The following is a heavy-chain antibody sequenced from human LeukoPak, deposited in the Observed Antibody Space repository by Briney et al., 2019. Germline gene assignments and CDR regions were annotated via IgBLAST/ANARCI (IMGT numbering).Heavy chain of an antibody. CDR2: IYGGGST. D-gene: IGHD3-10*01. V-gene: IGHV3-53*01. CDR3: AGVRVQ. CDR1: GLTVSKYY. J-gene: IGHJ4*02. Sequence: PGGSLRLSCAASGLTVSKYYMRWVRLAAGRVLELVSVIYGGGSTYYADSVRGRFTISSDSSNNTPYLQLNSLRVEDRAVYYCAGVRVQWGEAALATVS.